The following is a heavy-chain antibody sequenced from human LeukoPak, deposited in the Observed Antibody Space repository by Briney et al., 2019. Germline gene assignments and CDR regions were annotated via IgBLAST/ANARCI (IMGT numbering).Heavy chain of an antibody. CDR3: ASSVGTHTIFGVVSPY. Sequence: ASVKVSCKASGYTFTSYDINWVRQATGQGLEWMGWMNPNSGNTGYAQKFQGRVTMTRNTSISTAYMKLSSLRSEDTAVYYCASSVGTHTIFGVVSPYWGQGTLVTVSS. CDR1: GYTFTSYD. V-gene: IGHV1-8*01. CDR2: MNPNSGNT. D-gene: IGHD3-3*01. J-gene: IGHJ4*02.